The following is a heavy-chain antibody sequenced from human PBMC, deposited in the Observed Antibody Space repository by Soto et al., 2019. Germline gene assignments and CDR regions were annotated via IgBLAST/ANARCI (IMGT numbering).Heavy chain of an antibody. CDR1: WFTFNSYS. J-gene: IGHJ6*02. Sequence: GGSLRLSCSAPWFTFNSYSLSWVRPGPREGLEGVLSFCGSGGSTYYADSVKCRFTISRDNSKDTLYLQMNSLRAEDTAVYYCAKDPVYDILTGRPPYYYYGMDVWGQGTTVTVSS. V-gene: IGHV3-23*01. CDR2: FCGSGGST. CDR3: AKDPVYDILTGRPPYYYYGMDV. D-gene: IGHD3-9*01.